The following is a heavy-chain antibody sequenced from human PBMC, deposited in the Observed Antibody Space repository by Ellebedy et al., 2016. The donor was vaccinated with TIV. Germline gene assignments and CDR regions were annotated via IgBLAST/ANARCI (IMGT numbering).Heavy chain of an antibody. CDR2: ISDDGQST. Sequence: PGGSLRLSCAASGFTFSSYAMNWVRQAPGKGLEWVAVISDDGQSTYYADAVKGRFTISRDNSKTTLFLQMNSLRAEDTAVYYCARELLRRQHAFDYWGQGTLVTVSS. V-gene: IGHV3-30*01. D-gene: IGHD2-21*01. CDR1: GFTFSSYA. CDR3: ARELLRRQHAFDY. J-gene: IGHJ4*02.